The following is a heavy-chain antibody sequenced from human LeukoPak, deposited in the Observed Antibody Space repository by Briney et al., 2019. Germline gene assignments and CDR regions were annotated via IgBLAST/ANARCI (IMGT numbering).Heavy chain of an antibody. CDR1: GYTFITYG. J-gene: IGHJ3*02. CDR2: ISAYNGDT. CDR3: ARHYDAGKDDAFHI. D-gene: IGHD3-10*01. Sequence: ASVKVSCKASGYTFITYGISWVRQAPGQGLEWMGWISAYNGDTNYAQKVQGRVTMTTETSTSTVYMELRSLRSHDTAVYYCARHYDAGKDDAFHIWGQGTMVTVSS. V-gene: IGHV1-18*01.